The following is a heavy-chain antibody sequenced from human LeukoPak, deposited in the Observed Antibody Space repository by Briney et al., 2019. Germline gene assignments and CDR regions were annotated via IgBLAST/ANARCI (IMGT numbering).Heavy chain of an antibody. CDR2: INHSGST. J-gene: IGHJ4*02. D-gene: IGHD1-20*01. CDR3: ASGSNWNRFDY. Sequence: SETLSLTCAVYGGSFSGYYWSWIRQPPGKGLVWIGEINHSGSTNYNPSLKSRVTISVDTSKNQFSLKLSSVTAADTAVYYCASGSNWNRFDYWGQGTLVTVSS. V-gene: IGHV4-34*01. CDR1: GGSFSGYY.